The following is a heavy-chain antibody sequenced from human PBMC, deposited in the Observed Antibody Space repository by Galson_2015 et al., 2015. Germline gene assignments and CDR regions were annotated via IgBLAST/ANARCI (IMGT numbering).Heavy chain of an antibody. J-gene: IGHJ6*03. CDR1: GFTFDDYA. CDR3: AKDYSSSLYYYYYMDV. D-gene: IGHD6-6*01. V-gene: IGHV3-9*01. Sequence: SLRLSCAASGFTFDDYAMHWVRQAPGKGLEWVSGISWNSGSIGYADSVKGRFTISRDNAKNSLYLQMNSLRAEDTALYYCAKDYSSSLYYYYYMDVWGKGTTVTVSS. CDR2: ISWNSGSI.